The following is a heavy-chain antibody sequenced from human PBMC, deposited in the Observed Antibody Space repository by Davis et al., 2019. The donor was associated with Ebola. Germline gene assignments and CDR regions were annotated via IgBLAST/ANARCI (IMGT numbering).Heavy chain of an antibody. CDR1: GFTFSNYG. CDR2: ISGNGVST. Sequence: PGGSLRLSCVASGFTFSNYGMSWVRQSPGKGLEWVSSISGNGVSTLYGSPVKGRFTISRDNSKNTVYLQMSSLRVDDTAIYYCAKHMTIAGTTWFDPWGQGTLVTATS. J-gene: IGHJ5*02. D-gene: IGHD6-13*01. CDR3: AKHMTIAGTTWFDP. V-gene: IGHV3-23*01.